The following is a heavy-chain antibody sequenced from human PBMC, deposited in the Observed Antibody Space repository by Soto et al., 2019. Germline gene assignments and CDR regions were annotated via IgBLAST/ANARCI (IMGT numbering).Heavy chain of an antibody. CDR2: IAYDGSNE. Sequence: VQLVESGGGVVQPGRSLRLSCAASGVAFSRHGMHWVRQPPGKGLEWVAAIAYDGSNEFYGDSVKGRFTVSRDKSKNTLYLQMDSLTAEDTAVYYCTTWVSAYYDNSGRLQYWGQGALVTVSS. CDR1: GVAFSRHG. CDR3: TTWVSAYYDNSGRLQY. J-gene: IGHJ4*02. D-gene: IGHD3-22*01. V-gene: IGHV3-33*01.